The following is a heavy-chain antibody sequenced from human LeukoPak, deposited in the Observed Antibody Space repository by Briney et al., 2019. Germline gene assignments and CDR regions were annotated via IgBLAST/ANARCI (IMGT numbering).Heavy chain of an antibody. J-gene: IGHJ4*02. V-gene: IGHV1-18*01. CDR1: GYTFTSYG. Sequence: ASVKDSCKASGYTFTSYGISWVRQAPGQGLEWMGWISAYNGNTNYAQKLQGRVTMTTDTSTSTAYMELRSLRSDDTAVYYCARGTRLVSDTDFDYWGQGTLVTVSS. CDR2: ISAYNGNT. CDR3: ARGTRLVSDTDFDY. D-gene: IGHD2-21*02.